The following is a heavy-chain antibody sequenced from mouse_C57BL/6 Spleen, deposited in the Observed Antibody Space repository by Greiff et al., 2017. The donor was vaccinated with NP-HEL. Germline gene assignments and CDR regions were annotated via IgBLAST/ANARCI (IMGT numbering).Heavy chain of an antibody. CDR3: ARSGDYDGMDY. CDR1: GYAFTNYL. Sequence: VQLQQSGAELVRPGTSVKVSCKASGYAFTNYLIEWVKQGPGQGLEWIGVINPGSGGTNYNEKFKGKATLTADKSSSTAYMQLSSLTSEDSAVYFCARSGDYDGMDYWGQGTSVTVSS. D-gene: IGHD2-4*01. J-gene: IGHJ4*01. CDR2: INPGSGGT. V-gene: IGHV1-54*01.